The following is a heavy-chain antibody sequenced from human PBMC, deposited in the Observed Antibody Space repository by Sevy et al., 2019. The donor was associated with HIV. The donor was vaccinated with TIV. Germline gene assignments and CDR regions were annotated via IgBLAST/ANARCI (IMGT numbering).Heavy chain of an antibody. Sequence: GGSLRLSCAVSGFTFSDYYMTWIRRSPGKGLEWVSYLSSGSSYTNYADSVKGRFTISRDNAKYSLYLEIHTLRPEDTAVYYCARSRSNYADYYFDYWDQGTVVTVSS. D-gene: IGHD4-17*01. CDR2: LSSGSSYT. CDR3: ARSRSNYADYYFDY. J-gene: IGHJ4*02. V-gene: IGHV3-11*06. CDR1: GFTFSDYY.